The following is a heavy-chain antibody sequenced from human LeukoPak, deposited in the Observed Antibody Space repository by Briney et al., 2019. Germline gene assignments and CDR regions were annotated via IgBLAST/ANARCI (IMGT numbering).Heavy chain of an antibody. J-gene: IGHJ4*02. CDR2: INHNSGGT. Sequence: ASVKVSWKASGYTSTGYYMHWVRQAPGQGLEWMGRINHNSGGTNYAQKFQGRVTMTRDTSISTAYMELSRLRSDDTAVYYCARDRLRITMVRGVIGYWGQGTLVTVSS. CDR1: GYTSTGYY. V-gene: IGHV1-2*06. D-gene: IGHD3-10*01. CDR3: ARDRLRITMVRGVIGY.